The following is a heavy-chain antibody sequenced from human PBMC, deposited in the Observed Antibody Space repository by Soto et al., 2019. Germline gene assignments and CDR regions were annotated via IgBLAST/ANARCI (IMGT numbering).Heavy chain of an antibody. D-gene: IGHD2-15*01. J-gene: IGHJ4*02. CDR3: ARVGSRYCSGGRGYYLDY. V-gene: IGHV1-69*13. Sequence: GSAVKVACNASGGTFSSYAITSVRQAPGQGLEWMGGIIPIFGTANDAQKLQGRVTITAEESTSTAYMELSSLRSEDTAVYYCARVGSRYCSGGRGYYLDYWGQGTLVTVSS. CDR1: GGTFSSYA. CDR2: IIPIFGTA.